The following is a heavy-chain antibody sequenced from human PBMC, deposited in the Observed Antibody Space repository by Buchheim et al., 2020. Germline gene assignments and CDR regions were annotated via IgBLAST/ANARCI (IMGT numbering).Heavy chain of an antibody. D-gene: IGHD2-21*01. J-gene: IGHJ6*02. CDR3: ARAYCGGDCYFFYYYYGMDV. V-gene: IGHV1-18*01. CDR2: ISTYNGNT. Sequence: QVQLVQSGAEVKKPGASVKVSCKASGYTFTTYGISWVRQAPGQGLEWMGWISTYNGNTNYAQNLQGRVTMTTDASTSTAYMELRSLRSDDTAVYYCARAYCGGDCYFFYYYYGMDVWGQGTT. CDR1: GYTFTTYG.